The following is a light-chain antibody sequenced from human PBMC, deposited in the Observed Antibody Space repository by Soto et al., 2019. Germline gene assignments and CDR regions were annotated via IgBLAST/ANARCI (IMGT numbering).Light chain of an antibody. Sequence: DIQMTQSPSSLYAYXNDSVTIAXXASQSISSYLNWYQQKPGKAPKLLIYAASSLQSGVPSRFSGSGSGTDFTLTISSLQPEDFATYYCQQSYSTPITFGQGTRLEIK. CDR1: QSISSY. CDR2: AAS. V-gene: IGKV1-39*01. CDR3: QQSYSTPIT. J-gene: IGKJ5*01.